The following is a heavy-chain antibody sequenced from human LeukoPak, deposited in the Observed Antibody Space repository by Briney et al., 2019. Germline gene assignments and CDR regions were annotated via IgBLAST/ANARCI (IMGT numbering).Heavy chain of an antibody. CDR3: ARDSSSGWYGIDY. CDR2: ISSSSSTI. D-gene: IGHD6-19*01. V-gene: IGHV3-48*01. Sequence: PGGSLRLSCAAPGFTFSSCSMNWVRQAPGKGLEWVSYISSSSSTIYYADSVKGRFTISRDNAKNSLYLQMNSLRAEDTAVYYCARDSSSGWYGIDYWGQGTLVTVSS. J-gene: IGHJ4*02. CDR1: GFTFSSCS.